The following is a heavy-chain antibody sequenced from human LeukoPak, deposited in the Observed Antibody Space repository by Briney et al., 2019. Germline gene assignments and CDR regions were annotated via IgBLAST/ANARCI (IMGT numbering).Heavy chain of an antibody. J-gene: IGHJ5*02. Sequence: SETLSRTCAVYGGSFSGYYWSWIRQPPGKGLEWIGEINHSGSTNYNPSLKSRVTISVDTSKNQFSLKLSSVTAADTAVYYCAGYYYGSGSYYTFDPWGQGTLVTVSS. V-gene: IGHV4-34*01. CDR1: GGSFSGYY. CDR3: AGYYYGSGSYYTFDP. D-gene: IGHD3-10*01. CDR2: INHSGST.